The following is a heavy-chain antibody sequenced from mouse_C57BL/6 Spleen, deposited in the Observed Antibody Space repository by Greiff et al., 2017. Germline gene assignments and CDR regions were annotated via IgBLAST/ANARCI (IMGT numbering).Heavy chain of an antibody. V-gene: IGHV1-64*01. D-gene: IGHD1-1*01. CDR3: AREGATVVAYYFDY. CDR1: GYTFTSYW. CDR2: IHPNSGST. J-gene: IGHJ2*01. Sequence: VKLQQPGAELVKPGASVKLSCKASGYTFTSYWMHWVKQRPGQGLEWIGMIHPNSGSTNYNEKFKSKATLTVDKSSSTAYMQLSSLTSEDSAVYYCAREGATVVAYYFDYWGQGTTLTVSS.